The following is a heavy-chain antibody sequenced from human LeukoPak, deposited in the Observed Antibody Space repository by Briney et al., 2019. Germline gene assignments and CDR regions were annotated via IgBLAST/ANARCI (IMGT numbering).Heavy chain of an antibody. D-gene: IGHD6-13*01. CDR3: ASGRQLGY. CDR1: GLTFSNYW. J-gene: IGHJ4*02. CDR2: IKEDGSEK. Sequence: GGSLRLSCAASGLTFSNYWMSWVRQAPGKGLEWVANIKEDGSEKYYVDSVKGRFTISRDNARNSLYLQMNSLRAEDTAVYYCASGRQLGYWGQGTLDTVSS. V-gene: IGHV3-7*01.